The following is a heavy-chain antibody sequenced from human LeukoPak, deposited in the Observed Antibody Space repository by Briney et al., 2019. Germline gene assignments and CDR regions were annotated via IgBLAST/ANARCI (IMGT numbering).Heavy chain of an antibody. J-gene: IGHJ6*02. CDR3: AKDPGIAAAGTEYYYYGMDV. CDR2: IPYDGSNK. D-gene: IGHD6-13*01. Sequence: GGSLRLSCAASGFTFSSYGMHWVRQAPGKGLEWVAVIPYDGSNKYYADSVKGRFTISRDNSKNTLYLQMNSLRAEDTAVYYCAKDPGIAAAGTEYYYYGMDVWGQGTTVTVSS. CDR1: GFTFSSYG. V-gene: IGHV3-30*18.